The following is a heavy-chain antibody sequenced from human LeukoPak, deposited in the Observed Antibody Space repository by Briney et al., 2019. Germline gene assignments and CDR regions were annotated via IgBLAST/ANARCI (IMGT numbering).Heavy chain of an antibody. J-gene: IGHJ4*02. Sequence: SETLSLTCTVSGGSISSGSYYWSWIRQPAGKGLEWIGRIYTSGSTNYNPSLKSRVTISVDTSKNQFSLKLSSVTAADTAVYYCARGSDYYDSSGYYCRGQGTLVTVSS. V-gene: IGHV4-61*02. CDR2: IYTSGST. CDR1: GGSISSGSYY. D-gene: IGHD3-22*01. CDR3: ARGSDYYDSSGYYC.